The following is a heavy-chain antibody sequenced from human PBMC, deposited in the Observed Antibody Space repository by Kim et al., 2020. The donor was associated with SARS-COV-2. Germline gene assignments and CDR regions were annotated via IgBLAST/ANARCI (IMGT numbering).Heavy chain of an antibody. CDR2: ISYDGSNK. Sequence: GGSLRLSCAASGFTFSTYGMHWVRQAPGKGLEWVAVISYDGSNKYYADSVKGRFTMSRDNSKNTLYLQMNSLRAEDTAVYYCAKDMGGSYYGPFDYWGQG. CDR3: AKDMGGSYYGPFDY. D-gene: IGHD1-26*01. J-gene: IGHJ4*02. V-gene: IGHV3-30*18. CDR1: GFTFSTYG.